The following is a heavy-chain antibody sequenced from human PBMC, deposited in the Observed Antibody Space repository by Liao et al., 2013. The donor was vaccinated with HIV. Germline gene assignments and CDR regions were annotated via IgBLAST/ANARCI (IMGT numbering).Heavy chain of an antibody. CDR1: GGSFSDYY. D-gene: IGHD5-18*01. V-gene: IGHV4-34*01. CDR3: ARDRIQLWSIGHAFDI. Sequence: QVQLQQWGAGLLKPSETLSLTCAVYGGSFSDYYWSWIRQPPGKGLEWIGYIYYSGSTYYNPSLKSRVTISVDTSKNQFSLKLSSVTAADTAVYYCARDRIQLWSIGHAFDIWGQGTMVTVSS. J-gene: IGHJ3*02. CDR2: IYYSGST.